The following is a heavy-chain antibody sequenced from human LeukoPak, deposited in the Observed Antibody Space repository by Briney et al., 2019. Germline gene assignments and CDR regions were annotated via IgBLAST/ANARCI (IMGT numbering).Heavy chain of an antibody. Sequence: ASVKVSCKVSGYTLTELSMHWVRQAPGKGLEWMGGFDPEDGETIYAQKFQGRVTMTEDTSTDTAYMELSSLRSEDTAVYYCATPGDTAMVRPLDYWGQGTLATVSS. V-gene: IGHV1-24*01. CDR2: FDPEDGET. CDR3: ATPGDTAMVRPLDY. CDR1: GYTLTELS. J-gene: IGHJ4*02. D-gene: IGHD5-18*01.